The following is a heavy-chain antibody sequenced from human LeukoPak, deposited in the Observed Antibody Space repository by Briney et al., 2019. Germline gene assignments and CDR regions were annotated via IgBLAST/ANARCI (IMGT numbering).Heavy chain of an antibody. CDR3: ARPGIVGATRYYFDY. CDR1: GYTLTELS. D-gene: IGHD1-26*01. CDR2: FDPEDGET. Sequence: ASVKVSCKVSGYTLTELSMHWVRQAPGKGLEWMGGFDPEDGETIYAQKFQGRVTTTEDTSTDTAYMELSSLRSEDTAVYYCARPGIVGATRYYFDYWGQGTLVTVSS. J-gene: IGHJ4*02. V-gene: IGHV1-24*01.